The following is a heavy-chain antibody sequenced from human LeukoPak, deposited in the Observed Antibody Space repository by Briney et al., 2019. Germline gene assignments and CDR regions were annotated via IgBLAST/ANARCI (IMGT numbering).Heavy chain of an antibody. CDR1: GYTFTSYG. V-gene: IGHV1-18*01. J-gene: IGHJ6*03. D-gene: IGHD6-19*01. CDR2: ISAYNGST. CDR3: ARRAVADYYYYNMDV. Sequence: ASVKVSCKASGYTFTSYGISWVRQAPGQGLEWMGRISAYNGSTNYAQKLQGRVTMTTDTSTSTAYMELRSLRSEDTAVYYCARRAVADYYYYNMDVWGKGTTVTVSS.